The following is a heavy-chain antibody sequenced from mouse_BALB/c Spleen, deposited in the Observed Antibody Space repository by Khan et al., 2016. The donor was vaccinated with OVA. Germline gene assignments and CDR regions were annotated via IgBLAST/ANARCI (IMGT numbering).Heavy chain of an antibody. D-gene: IGHD1-1*01. CDR1: GFTFSSFG. Sequence: EVELVESGGDLVQPGGSRKLSCVASGFTFSSFGMHWIRQAPEKGLEWVAYISGDSHTIYYADTVKGRFTISRDTPKNTLFQQMTSLRSEDMNMYYCTRSYFNGYYFDQWGQGTTLTVSS. J-gene: IGHJ2*01. CDR2: ISGDSHTI. CDR3: TRSYFNGYYFDQ. V-gene: IGHV5-17*02.